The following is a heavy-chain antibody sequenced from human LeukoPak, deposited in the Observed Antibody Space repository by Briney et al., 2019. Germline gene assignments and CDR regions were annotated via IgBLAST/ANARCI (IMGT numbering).Heavy chain of an antibody. V-gene: IGHV1-2*06. Sequence: ASVKVSCKASGYTFTNYGITWVRQAPGQGLEWMGRINPNSGGTNYAQKFQGRVTMTRDTSISTAYMELSRLRSDDTAVYYCARGAYYYGMDVWGQGTTVTVSS. J-gene: IGHJ6*02. CDR3: ARGAYYYGMDV. CDR1: GYTFTNYG. CDR2: INPNSGGT.